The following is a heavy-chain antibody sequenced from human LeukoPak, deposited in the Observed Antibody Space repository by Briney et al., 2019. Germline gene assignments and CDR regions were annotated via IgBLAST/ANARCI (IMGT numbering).Heavy chain of an antibody. CDR1: GITFDDYA. J-gene: IGHJ4*02. Sequence: GGSLRLSCAASGITFDDYAMHRVRQAPGKGLEWVSGIGWNSVDIDYADSVKGRFTISRDNAKNSLFLQMNSLRAEDTALYYCAKSGGFRGVIDYWGQGTLVTVSS. CDR3: AKSGGFRGVIDY. D-gene: IGHD3-10*01. CDR2: IGWNSVDI. V-gene: IGHV3-9*01.